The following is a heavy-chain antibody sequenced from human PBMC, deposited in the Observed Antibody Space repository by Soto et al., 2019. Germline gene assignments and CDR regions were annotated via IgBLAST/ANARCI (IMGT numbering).Heavy chain of an antibody. D-gene: IGHD3-16*01. CDR3: ARDVLASAYRALSYGMDV. J-gene: IGHJ6*02. CDR2: ISAYNGNT. Sequence: ASVKVSCKASGYTFTSYGISWVRQAPGQGLEWMGWISAYNGNTNYAQKLQGRVTMTTDTSTSTAYMELRSLRSDDTAKYYCARDVLASAYRALSYGMDVWGQGTTVTVSS. V-gene: IGHV1-18*01. CDR1: GYTFTSYG.